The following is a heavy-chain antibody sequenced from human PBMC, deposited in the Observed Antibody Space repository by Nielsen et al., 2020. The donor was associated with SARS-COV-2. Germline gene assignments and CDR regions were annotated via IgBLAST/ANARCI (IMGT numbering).Heavy chain of an antibody. J-gene: IGHJ5*02. CDR2: IYYSGST. CDR3: AREHPRFCSGGSCYPSWFDP. V-gene: IGHV4-31*03. Sequence: SETLSLTCTVSGGSISSGGYYWSWIRQHPGKGLEWIGYIYYSGSTYYNPSLKSRVTISVDTSKNQFSLKLSSVTAADTAVYYCAREHPRFCSGGSCYPSWFDPWGQGTLVTVSS. CDR1: GGSISSGGYY. D-gene: IGHD2-15*01.